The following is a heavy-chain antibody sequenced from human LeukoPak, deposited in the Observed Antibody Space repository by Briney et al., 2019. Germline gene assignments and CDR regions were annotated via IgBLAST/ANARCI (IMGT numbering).Heavy chain of an antibody. CDR2: INTDSSDI. Sequence: GGSLRLSCAAFGFTFSRYAMNWVRQAPGKGLEWVSYINTDSSDIHYADSVKGRFTISRDNARNTLYLQLSSLRAEDSGVYYCARDTFQPGLIDSWGQGTLVTVSS. D-gene: IGHD2-2*01. CDR3: ARDTFQPGLIDS. CDR1: GFTFSRYA. J-gene: IGHJ4*02. V-gene: IGHV3-21*05.